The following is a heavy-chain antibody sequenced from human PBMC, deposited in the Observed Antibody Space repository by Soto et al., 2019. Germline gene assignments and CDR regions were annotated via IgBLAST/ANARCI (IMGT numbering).Heavy chain of an antibody. J-gene: IGHJ3*02. CDR3: ARGQSSGWYRNAFDI. V-gene: IGHV1-18*01. CDR1: GYTFTSYV. Sequence: ASVKVSCKASGYTFTSYVISWVRQAPGQGLEWMGWISAYNGNTNYAQELQGRVTMTTDTSTSTAYMELRSLRSDDTAVYYCARGQSSGWYRNAFDIWGQGTMVTVSS. D-gene: IGHD6-19*01. CDR2: ISAYNGNT.